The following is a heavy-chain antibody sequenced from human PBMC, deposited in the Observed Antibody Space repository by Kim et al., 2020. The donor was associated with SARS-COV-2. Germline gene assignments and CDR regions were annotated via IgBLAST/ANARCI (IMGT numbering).Heavy chain of an antibody. Sequence: ASVKVSCKASGYTFTGYYMHWVRQAPGQGLEWMGRINPNSGGTNHAQKFQGRVTMTRDTSISTAYMELSRLRSDETAVFYCTRDRGSSSPLNWGQGTLVT. J-gene: IGHJ4*02. V-gene: IGHV1-2*06. CDR2: INPNSGGT. CDR1: GYTFTGYY. D-gene: IGHD6-13*01. CDR3: TRDRGSSSPLN.